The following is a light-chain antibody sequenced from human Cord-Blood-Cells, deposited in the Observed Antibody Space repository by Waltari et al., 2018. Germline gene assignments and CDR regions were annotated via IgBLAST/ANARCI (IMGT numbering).Light chain of an antibody. CDR3: QQRSNWLTWT. J-gene: IGKJ1*01. CDR2: DAS. Sequence: EIVLTQSPATLSLSPGERATLSCRASQSVSSYLAWYQQKPGQAPRLLIYDASNRATGIPARCSGSGSGTDFTLTISSLEPEDLAVYYGQQRSNWLTWTFGQGTKVEIK. CDR1: QSVSSY. V-gene: IGKV3-11*01.